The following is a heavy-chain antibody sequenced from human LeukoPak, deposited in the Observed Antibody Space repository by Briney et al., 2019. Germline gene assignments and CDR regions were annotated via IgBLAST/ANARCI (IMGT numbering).Heavy chain of an antibody. J-gene: IGHJ4*02. Sequence: PSETLSLTCTVSGGSISSYSWSWIRQPPGRGLEWIGYLYYSGSTNYNPSLKSRVTMSVDTSKNQFSLKLSSVTVADTAVYYCAKADRGWGVITKDWGQGTLVTVSS. CDR3: AKADRGWGVITKD. V-gene: IGHV4-59*08. D-gene: IGHD3-10*01. CDR2: LYYSGST. CDR1: GGSISSYS.